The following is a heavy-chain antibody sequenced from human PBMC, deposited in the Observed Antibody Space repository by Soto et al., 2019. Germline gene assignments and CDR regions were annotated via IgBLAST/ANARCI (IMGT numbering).Heavy chain of an antibody. CDR1: GGSINSGAYH. D-gene: IGHD1-1*01. Sequence: QVQLQESGPRLVKPSQDLSLTCTVSGGSINSGAYHWSWVRQHPGKGLEWIGAISYRGTTYSNPSLQSRMTMSVDPSKTQLSQKLSSVTAADTAVYYCARMSATGPRWFDPWGQGTLVTVSS. CDR2: ISYRGTT. CDR3: ARMSATGPRWFDP. V-gene: IGHV4-31*03. J-gene: IGHJ5*02.